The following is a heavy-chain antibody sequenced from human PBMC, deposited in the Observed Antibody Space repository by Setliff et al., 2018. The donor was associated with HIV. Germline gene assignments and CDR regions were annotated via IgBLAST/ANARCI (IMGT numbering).Heavy chain of an antibody. Sequence: SETLSLTCAVSGVSITSATYYWSWIRHSPGKGLEWIGYIDYSGSAFYNPSLKSRLTISRDTSKNQFSLRMKSVTAADTAMYYRAREGKTALVTKYFDYWGQGTLVTVSS. CDR1: GVSITSATYY. CDR3: AREGKTALVTKYFDY. CDR2: IDYSGSA. J-gene: IGHJ4*02. V-gene: IGHV4-31*11. D-gene: IGHD5-18*01.